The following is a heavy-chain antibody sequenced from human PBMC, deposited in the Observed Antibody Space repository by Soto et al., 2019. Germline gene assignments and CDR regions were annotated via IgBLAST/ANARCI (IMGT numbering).Heavy chain of an antibody. CDR1: GYTFTSYY. J-gene: IGHJ4*02. D-gene: IGHD6-13*01. Sequence: ASVKVSCKASGYTFTSYYMHWVRQAPGQGLERMGIINPSGGSTSYAQKFQGRVTMTRDTSTSTVYMELSSLRSEDTAVYYCARGFEQQLVPTPLDYWGQGTLVTVSS. V-gene: IGHV1-46*03. CDR3: ARGFEQQLVPTPLDY. CDR2: INPSGGST.